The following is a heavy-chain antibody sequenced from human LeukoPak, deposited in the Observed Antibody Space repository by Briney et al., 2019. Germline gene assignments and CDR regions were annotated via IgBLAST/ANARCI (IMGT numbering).Heavy chain of an antibody. J-gene: IGHJ4*02. V-gene: IGHV4-34*01. Sequence: PSETLSLTCAVYGGSFSGYYWSWIRQPPGKGLEWIGEINHSGSTNYNPSLKSRVTISVDTSKNQFSLKLSSVTAADTAVYYCASEKAVAGYYWGQGTLVTVSS. CDR2: INHSGST. CDR1: GGSFSGYY. CDR3: ASEKAVAGYY. D-gene: IGHD6-19*01.